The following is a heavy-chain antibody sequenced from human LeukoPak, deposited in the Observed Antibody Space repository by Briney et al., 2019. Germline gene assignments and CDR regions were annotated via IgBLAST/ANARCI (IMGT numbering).Heavy chain of an antibody. D-gene: IGHD6-6*01. CDR3: ARDLGPEYSSSSGGFWFDP. CDR1: GFTFSSYS. V-gene: IGHV3-21*01. Sequence: GGSLRLSCAASGFTFSSYSMNWVRQAPGKGLEWVSSISSSSSYTYYADSVKGRFTISRDNAKNSLYLQMNSLRAEDTAVYYCARDLGPEYSSSSGGFWFDPWGQGTLVTVSS. CDR2: ISSSSSYT. J-gene: IGHJ5*02.